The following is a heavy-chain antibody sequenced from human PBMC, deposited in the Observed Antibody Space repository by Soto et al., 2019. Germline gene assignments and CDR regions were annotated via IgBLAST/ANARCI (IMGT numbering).Heavy chain of an antibody. CDR2: INAGNGNT. J-gene: IGHJ3*02. D-gene: IGHD3-10*01. CDR3: ARTYGSGKFSAFDI. Sequence: ASVKVTCKASGYTFTSYAMHWVRQAPGQRLEWMGWINAGNGNTKYSQKFQGRVTITRDTSASTAYMELSSLRSEDTAVYYCARTYGSGKFSAFDIWGQGTMVTVSS. CDR1: GYTFTSYA. V-gene: IGHV1-3*01.